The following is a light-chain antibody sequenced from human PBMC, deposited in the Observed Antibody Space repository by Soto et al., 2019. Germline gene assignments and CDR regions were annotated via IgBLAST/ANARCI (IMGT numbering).Light chain of an antibody. J-gene: IGKJ5*01. CDR1: QGISRY. CDR2: DAS. Sequence: DIQLTQSPSFLSASVGDRVTITCRANQGISRYLAWYQQKPWKAPNLLIYDASSLQSGVPSRFSGSGSGTEFTLTISSLQPQDFATYYCQQLNSYPLTFGQGKLLESK. V-gene: IGKV1-9*01. CDR3: QQLNSYPLT.